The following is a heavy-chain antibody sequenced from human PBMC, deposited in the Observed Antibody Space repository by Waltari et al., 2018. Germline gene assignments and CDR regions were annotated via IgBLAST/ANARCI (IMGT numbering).Heavy chain of an antibody. CDR3: ARDSVRTYNWFDP. V-gene: IGHV1-8*03. Sequence: QVQLVQSGAEVKKPGASVKVSCKASGYTFTSYDINWVRQATGQGLEVMGWMNPNSGNTGYAQKFQGRVTITRNTSISTAYMDLSSLRSEDTAVYYCARDSVRTYNWFDPWGQGTLVTVSS. CDR2: MNPNSGNT. J-gene: IGHJ5*02. D-gene: IGHD1-26*01. CDR1: GYTFTSYD.